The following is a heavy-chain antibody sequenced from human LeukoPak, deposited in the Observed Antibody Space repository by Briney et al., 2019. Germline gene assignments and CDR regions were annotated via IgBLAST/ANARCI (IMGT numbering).Heavy chain of an antibody. J-gene: IGHJ4*02. CDR2: IKQDGSEK. CDR3: AREKIQLWLLVDY. D-gene: IGHD5-18*01. Sequence: GGSLRLSCAASGFTFSSYSMNWVRQAPGKGLEWVANIKQDGSEKYYVDSVKGRFTISRDNAKNSLYLQMNSLRAEDTAVYYCAREKIQLWLLVDYWGQGTLVTVSS. CDR1: GFTFSSYS. V-gene: IGHV3-7*01.